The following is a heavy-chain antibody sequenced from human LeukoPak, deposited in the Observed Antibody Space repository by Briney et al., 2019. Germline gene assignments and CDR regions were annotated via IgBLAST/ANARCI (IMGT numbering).Heavy chain of an antibody. D-gene: IGHD3-9*01. Sequence: VASVKVSCKASGYTFTGYYMHWVRQAPGQGLEWMGWINPKSGGTNYAEKFQGRVTMTRDTSISTAYMEVIRLRSDDTAVYYCARSPHILTGDKFEYWGQGTRVTVSS. V-gene: IGHV1-2*02. CDR3: ARSPHILTGDKFEY. CDR1: GYTFTGYY. J-gene: IGHJ4*02. CDR2: INPKSGGT.